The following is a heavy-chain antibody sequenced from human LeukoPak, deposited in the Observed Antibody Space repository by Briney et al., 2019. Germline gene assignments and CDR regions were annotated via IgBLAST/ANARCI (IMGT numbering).Heavy chain of an antibody. V-gene: IGHV3-23*01. D-gene: IGHD3-22*01. CDR3: AKRGVVIRVILVGFHKEAHYFDS. J-gene: IGHJ4*02. Sequence: GGSLRLSCAVSGITLSNYGMSWFRQAPGRGLEWVAGLSGRGGGTTYADSVKGRFTISRDNPKNTLYLQMNSLRVEDTAIYFCAKRGVVIRVILVGFHKEAHYFDSWGRGAQVTVSS. CDR2: LSGRGGGT. CDR1: GITLSNYG.